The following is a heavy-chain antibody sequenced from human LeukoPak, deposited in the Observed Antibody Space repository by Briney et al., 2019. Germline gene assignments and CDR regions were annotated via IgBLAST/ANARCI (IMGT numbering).Heavy chain of an antibody. D-gene: IGHD3-22*01. CDR2: ISGSGGST. J-gene: IGHJ5*02. Sequence: PGGSLRLSCAASGFTFSSYAMSWVRQAPGKGLEWVSAISGSGGSTYYADSVKGRFTISRDNSKNTLYLQMNSLRAEDTAVYYCAKAYYYDSGGYYYPTNWFDPWGQGTLVTVSS. V-gene: IGHV3-23*01. CDR3: AKAYYYDSGGYYYPTNWFDP. CDR1: GFTFSSYA.